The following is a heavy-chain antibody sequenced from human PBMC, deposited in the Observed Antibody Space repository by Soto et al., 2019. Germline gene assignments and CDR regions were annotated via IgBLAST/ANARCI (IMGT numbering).Heavy chain of an antibody. CDR3: AWGDCGGSGAPASYYYSGLDV. CDR2: VSAGGDMT. Sequence: DVQVLESGGDLVQPGGSLRLSCAASGFTFNSYAMSWVRQAPGKGLEWVSSVSAGGDMTYYSDSVKGRFTISRDNSNNALFLQMTSLRIEDTALYYCAWGDCGGSGAPASYYYSGLDVWGQGTTVTVS. CDR1: GFTFNSYA. D-gene: IGHD2-21*01. J-gene: IGHJ6*02. V-gene: IGHV3-23*01.